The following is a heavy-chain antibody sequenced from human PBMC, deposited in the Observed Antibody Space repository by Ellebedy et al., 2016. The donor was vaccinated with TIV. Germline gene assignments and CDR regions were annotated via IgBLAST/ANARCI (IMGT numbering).Heavy chain of an antibody. J-gene: IGHJ4*02. CDR3: ALMLVRPLTSFDY. CDR1: GFPFNTAW. CDR2: IKSETDGETT. D-gene: IGHD3-16*01. V-gene: IGHV3-15*07. Sequence: PGGSLRLSCVVSGFPFNTAWMNWARQAPGKGLEWVGRIKSETDGETTDYAAPVKGRFTISRDDSRNTLYLQMNSLKTEDTAVYYCALMLVRPLTSFDYWGQGTLVTVSS.